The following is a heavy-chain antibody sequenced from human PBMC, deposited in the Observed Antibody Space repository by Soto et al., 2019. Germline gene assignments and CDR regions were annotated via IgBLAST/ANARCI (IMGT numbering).Heavy chain of an antibody. V-gene: IGHV4-39*07. CDR2: VYYSGNT. CDR3: ARGPGT. J-gene: IGHJ5*02. CDR1: GGSIISSSYY. Sequence: PSETLSLTCTVPGGSIISSSYYWGWIRQPPGKGLEWMGSVYYSGNTNYNPSLKSRVTISVDTSKNQFSLKLSSVTAADTAVYYCARGPGTWGQGTLVTVSS.